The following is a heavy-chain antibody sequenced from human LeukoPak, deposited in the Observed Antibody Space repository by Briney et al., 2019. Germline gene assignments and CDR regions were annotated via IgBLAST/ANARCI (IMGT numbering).Heavy chain of an antibody. Sequence: ASVKVSCKASGYTFTSYGISWVRQAPGQGLEWMGWINPNSGGTNYAQKFQGRVTMTRDTSISTAYMELSRLRSDDTAVYYCAREARRRIAASNWFDPWGQGTLVTVSS. CDR3: AREARRRIAASNWFDP. D-gene: IGHD6-13*01. J-gene: IGHJ5*02. V-gene: IGHV1-2*02. CDR2: INPNSGGT. CDR1: GYTFTSYG.